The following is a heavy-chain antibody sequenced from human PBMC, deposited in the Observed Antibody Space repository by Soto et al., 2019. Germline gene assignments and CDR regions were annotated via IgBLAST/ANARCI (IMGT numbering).Heavy chain of an antibody. Sequence: SETLSLTCTVSVGSISSYYWSWIRQPPGKGLEWIGYIYYSGSTNYNPSLKSRVTISVDTSKNQFSLKLSSVTAADTAVYYCARGRWSYYDSSGYQHNWFDPWGQGTLVTVSS. CDR1: VGSISSYY. D-gene: IGHD3-22*01. CDR3: ARGRWSYYDSSGYQHNWFDP. CDR2: IYYSGST. V-gene: IGHV4-59*01. J-gene: IGHJ5*02.